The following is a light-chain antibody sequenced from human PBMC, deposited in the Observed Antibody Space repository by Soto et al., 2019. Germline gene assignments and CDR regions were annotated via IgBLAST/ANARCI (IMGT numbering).Light chain of an antibody. J-gene: IGKJ1*01. V-gene: IGKV3-20*01. CDR3: QQYGNSPRT. CDR1: QSVSPTH. CDR2: AAS. Sequence: EIVLTQSPGTLSLSPGDRATLSCRASQSVSPTHLAWYQQKPGQAPRLLIYAASTRATGIPDRFGGSGSGTDFTLTISRLEPEDFAVYYYQQYGNSPRTFGQGTKVEFK.